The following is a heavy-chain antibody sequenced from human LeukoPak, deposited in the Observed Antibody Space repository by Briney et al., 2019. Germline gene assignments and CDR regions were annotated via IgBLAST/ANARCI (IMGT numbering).Heavy chain of an antibody. J-gene: IGHJ4*02. V-gene: IGHV1-24*01. Sequence: ASVEVSCKVSGYTLTELSMHWVRQAPGKGLEWMGGFDPEDGETIYAQKFQGRVTMTEDTSTDTAYMELSSLRSEDTAVYYCATGQLELLGLGYWGQGTLVTVSS. D-gene: IGHD1-7*01. CDR1: GYTLTELS. CDR2: FDPEDGET. CDR3: ATGQLELLGLGY.